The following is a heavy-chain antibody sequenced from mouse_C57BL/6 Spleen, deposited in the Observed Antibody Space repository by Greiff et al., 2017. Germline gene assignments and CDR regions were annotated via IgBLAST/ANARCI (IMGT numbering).Heavy chain of an antibody. CDR2: ISSGGDYI. Sequence: DVMLVESGEGLVKPGGSLKLSCAASGFTFSSYAMSWVRQTPEKRLEWVAYISSGGDYIYYADTVKGRFTISRDNARNTLYLQRSSLKSEDTAMYYCTRVGYSNGFAYWGQGTLVTVSA. D-gene: IGHD2-5*01. CDR1: GFTFSSYA. CDR3: TRVGYSNGFAY. V-gene: IGHV5-9-1*02. J-gene: IGHJ3*01.